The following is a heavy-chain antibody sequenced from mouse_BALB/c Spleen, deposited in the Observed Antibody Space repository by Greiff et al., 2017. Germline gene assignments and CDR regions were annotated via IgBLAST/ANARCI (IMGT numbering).Heavy chain of an antibody. V-gene: IGHV1-7*01. CDR3: ARQVATRAWFAY. Sequence: VQLQQSGAELAKPGASVKMSCKASGYTFTSYWMHWVKQRPGQGLEWIGYINPSTGYTEYNQKFKDKATLTADKSSSTAYMQLSSLTSEDSAVYYCARQVATRAWFAYWGQGTLVTVSA. CDR2: INPSTGYT. J-gene: IGHJ3*01. D-gene: IGHD1-1*02. CDR1: GYTFTSYW.